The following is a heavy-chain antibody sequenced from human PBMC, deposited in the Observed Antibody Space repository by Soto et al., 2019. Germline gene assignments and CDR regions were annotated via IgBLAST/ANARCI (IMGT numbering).Heavy chain of an antibody. J-gene: IGHJ4*02. Sequence: GASVKVSCKAAGYTFTNYYLNWVRQAPGQGLEWVGMINPSARSASYAQKLRGRLTMDRDTSTTTVYMELSRLTFEDTAVYFCARDNSAANGVLDHWGQGTLVTVSS. CDR2: INPSARSA. D-gene: IGHD1-1*01. CDR3: ARDNSAANGVLDH. CDR1: GYTFTNYY. V-gene: IGHV1-46*04.